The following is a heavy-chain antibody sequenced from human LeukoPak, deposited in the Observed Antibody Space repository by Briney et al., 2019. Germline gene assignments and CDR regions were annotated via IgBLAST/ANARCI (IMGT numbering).Heavy chain of an antibody. CDR3: ATFPYEYYDFWSGYSNPATINFDY. D-gene: IGHD3-3*01. J-gene: IGHJ4*02. CDR2: INPNSGGT. CDR1: GYTFTSYY. V-gene: IGHV1-2*02. Sequence: ASVKVSCKASGYTFTSYYMHWVRQAPGQGLEWMGWINPNSGGTNYAQKFQGRVTMTRDTSISTAYMELSRLRSDDTAVYYCATFPYEYYDFWSGYSNPATINFDYWGQGTLVTVSS.